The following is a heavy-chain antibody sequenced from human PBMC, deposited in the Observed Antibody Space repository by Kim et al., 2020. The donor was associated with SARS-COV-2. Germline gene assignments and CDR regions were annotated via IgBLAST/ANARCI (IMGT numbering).Heavy chain of an antibody. D-gene: IGHD2-8*01. V-gene: IGHV1-18*01. Sequence: AQNLQGRVIMTTDTSTGTAYMELRSLRSDDTAVYYCARGVGYSTQRKSFDYWGQGTLVTVSS. J-gene: IGHJ4*02. CDR3: ARGVGYSTQRKSFDY.